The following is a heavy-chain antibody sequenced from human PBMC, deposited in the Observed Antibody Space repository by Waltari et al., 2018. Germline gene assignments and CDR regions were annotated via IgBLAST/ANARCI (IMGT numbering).Heavy chain of an antibody. CDR1: GGSISNGELD. J-gene: IGHJ5*02. Sequence: QVQLQESGPGLVKPSQTLSLTCIVSGGSISNGELDWIWNRQPPVKGLEWIGHIYYNGAAYYNPSLKGRVSISVDTSKILFSLNLSSVTAADTAVYYCATMATINWFDPWGQGTLVSVSS. CDR3: ATMATINWFDP. D-gene: IGHD5-12*01. V-gene: IGHV4-30-4*08. CDR2: IYYNGAA.